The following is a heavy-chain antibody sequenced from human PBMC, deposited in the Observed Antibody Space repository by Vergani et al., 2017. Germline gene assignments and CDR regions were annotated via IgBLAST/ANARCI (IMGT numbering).Heavy chain of an antibody. V-gene: IGHV3-48*03. J-gene: IGHJ4*02. CDR3: ARDGGASSWVY. CDR1: GFTFSSYE. D-gene: IGHD6-6*01. CDR2: ISSSGSTI. Sequence: EVQLVESGGGLVQPGGSLRLSCAASGFTFSSYEMNWVRQAPGKGLEWVSYISSSGSTIYYADYVKGRFTISRDNAKNSLYLQMNSLRAEDTAVYYCARDGGASSWVYWGQGTLVTVSS.